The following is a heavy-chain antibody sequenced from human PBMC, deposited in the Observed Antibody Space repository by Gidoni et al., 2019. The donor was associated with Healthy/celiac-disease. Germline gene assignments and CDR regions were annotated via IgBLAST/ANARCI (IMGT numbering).Heavy chain of an antibody. Sequence: QVQPVAAGGGWVPPGGSLRLSCPASGCPFSRYAMHWVRQPPRKGPEWVAVISYDGSHKYYADSVKGRVTISRDNSKNTLYLQMNSLRAEDTAVYYCARAWIITSVFDIWGQGTMVTVSS. CDR2: ISYDGSHK. D-gene: IGHD3-22*01. V-gene: IGHV3-30-3*01. CDR1: GCPFSRYA. CDR3: ARAWIITSVFDI. J-gene: IGHJ3*02.